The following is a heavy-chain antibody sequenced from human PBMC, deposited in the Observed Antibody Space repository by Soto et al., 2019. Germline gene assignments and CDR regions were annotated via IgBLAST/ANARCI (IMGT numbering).Heavy chain of an antibody. V-gene: IGHV1-18*01. CDR2: ISAYNGNT. CDR3: ARTNWNYGSYYYMDV. D-gene: IGHD1-7*01. Sequence: GASVKVSCKASGYTFISYGMSWVRQAPGQGLEWMGWISAYNGNTNYAQKVQGRVTMTTDTSTSTAYMELRSLRSDDTAVYYCARTNWNYGSYYYMDVWGKGTTVTVS. J-gene: IGHJ6*03. CDR1: GYTFISYG.